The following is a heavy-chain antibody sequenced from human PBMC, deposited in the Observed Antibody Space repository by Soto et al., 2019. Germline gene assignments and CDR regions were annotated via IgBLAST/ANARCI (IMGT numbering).Heavy chain of an antibody. CDR3: ARDTRFLEWLSPRGFDY. J-gene: IGHJ4*02. V-gene: IGHV4-34*01. D-gene: IGHD3-3*01. CDR2: INHSGST. Sequence: SETLSLTCAVYGGSFSGYYWSWIRQPPGKGLEWIGEINHSGSTNYNPSLKSRVTISVDTSKNQFSLKLSSVTAADTAVYYCARDTRFLEWLSPRGFDYWGQETLVTVSS. CDR1: GGSFSGYY.